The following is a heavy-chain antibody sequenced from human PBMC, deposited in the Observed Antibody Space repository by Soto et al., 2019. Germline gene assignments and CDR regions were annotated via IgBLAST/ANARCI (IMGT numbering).Heavy chain of an antibody. CDR3: AKARNSELLEWFLLFDY. CDR1: GFTFDDYA. V-gene: IGHV3-9*01. D-gene: IGHD3-3*01. CDR2: ISWNSDSI. J-gene: IGHJ4*02. Sequence: EVQLVESGGGLVPPGRSLRLSCAASGFTFDDYAMHWVRQAPGKGLEWVSGISWNSDSIAYADSVKGRFTISRDNAKNSLYLQMNSLISEDTAFYYCAKARNSELLEWFLLFDYWGQGTLATVSS.